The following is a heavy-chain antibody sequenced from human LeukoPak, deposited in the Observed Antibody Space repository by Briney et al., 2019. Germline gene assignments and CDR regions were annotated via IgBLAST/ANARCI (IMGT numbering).Heavy chain of an antibody. J-gene: IGHJ4*02. CDR1: GYXFTSYY. Sequence: ASVKVSCKASGYXFTSYYIHWVRQAPGQGLEWMGIINPSGGSTSYAQKFQGRVTMTRDTSTSTVYMELSSLRSEDTAVYYCASTSYLYYFDYWGQGTLVTVSS. CDR2: INPSGGST. V-gene: IGHV1-46*01. CDR3: ASTSYLYYFDY. D-gene: IGHD2-2*01.